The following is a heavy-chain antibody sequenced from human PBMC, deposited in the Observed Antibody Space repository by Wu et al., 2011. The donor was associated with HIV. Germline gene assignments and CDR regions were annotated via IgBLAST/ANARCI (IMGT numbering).Heavy chain of an antibody. J-gene: IGHJ6*01. Sequence: QVQLVQSGAEVKKPGSSVKVSCKASGGTFSSYAISWVRQAPGQGLEWMGGIIPIFGTAHYTQKFQGRVTITTDESTTTAYMELSSLRSEDTAVYYCARAWKQQLVNLVYYYYAMDVWGPKGPRS. CDR3: ARAWKQQLVNLVYYYYAMDV. D-gene: IGHD6-13*01. V-gene: IGHV1-69*05. CDR2: IIPIFGTA. CDR1: GGTFSSYA.